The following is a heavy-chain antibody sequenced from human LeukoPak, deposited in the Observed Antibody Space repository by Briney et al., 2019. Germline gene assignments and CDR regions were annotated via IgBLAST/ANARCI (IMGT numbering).Heavy chain of an antibody. CDR2: IRYDGSNK. Sequence: GGSLRLSCAASGFTFSSYGMHWVRQALGKGLEWVAFIRYDGSNKYYADSVKGRFTISRDNSKNTLYLQMNSLRAEDTAVYYCAKDRNYDFWSGLVDYWGQGTLVTVSS. J-gene: IGHJ4*02. V-gene: IGHV3-30*02. CDR1: GFTFSSYG. D-gene: IGHD3-3*01. CDR3: AKDRNYDFWSGLVDY.